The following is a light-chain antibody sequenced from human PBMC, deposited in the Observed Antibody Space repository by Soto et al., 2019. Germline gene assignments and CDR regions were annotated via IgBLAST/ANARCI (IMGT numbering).Light chain of an antibody. Sequence: QSALTHPASVSGSPGQSSTISCTGTSSYVCGSAYVSWYQQFPGDVPRLLIYKVTNRPSGVSYRFSGSKSGSTASLTISGLQAEDEADYFCASSTTGSLYVFGSGTKVTVL. CDR1: SSYVCGSAY. J-gene: IGLJ1*01. V-gene: IGLV2-14*01. CDR2: KVT. CDR3: ASSTTGSLYV.